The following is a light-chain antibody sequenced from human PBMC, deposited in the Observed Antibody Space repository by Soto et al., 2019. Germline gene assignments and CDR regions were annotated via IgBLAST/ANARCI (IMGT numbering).Light chain of an antibody. CDR1: QGINNY. V-gene: IGKV1-17*03. Sequence: DIQMTQSPSAMSASVGDRVTITCRASQGINNYLVWFQQKPGRVPKRLISGESRLQPGVPSRFSGSGFGTEFTLTIRSLQTEDFATYYCLHHYTFPLAFGGGTKGDIK. CDR2: GES. CDR3: LHHYTFPLA. J-gene: IGKJ4*01.